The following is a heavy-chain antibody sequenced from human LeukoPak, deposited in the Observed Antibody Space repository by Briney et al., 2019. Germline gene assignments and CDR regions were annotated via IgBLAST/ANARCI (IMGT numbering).Heavy chain of an antibody. V-gene: IGHV1-24*01. CDR2: FDLEDGET. CDR3: ARNYGSGSYYNPLNWFDP. CDR1: GYTLTELS. J-gene: IGHJ5*02. Sequence: ASVTVSCKVSGYTLTELSMHWVRQAPGKGLEWMGGFDLEDGETIYAQKFQGRVTMTEDTSTDTAYMELSSLRSEDTAVYYCARNYGSGSYYNPLNWFDPWGQGTLVTVSS. D-gene: IGHD3-10*01.